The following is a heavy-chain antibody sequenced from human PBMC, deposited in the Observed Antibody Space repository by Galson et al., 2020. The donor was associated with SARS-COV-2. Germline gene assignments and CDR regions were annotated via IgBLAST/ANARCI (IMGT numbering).Heavy chain of an antibody. CDR1: GGSISSGGYY. Sequence: SETLSLTCTVSGGSISSGGYYWSWIRQHPGKGLEWIGYIYYSGSTYYNPSLKSRVTISVDTSKNQFSLKLSSVTAADTVVYYCARVTYSSSAGLDYWGQGTLVTVSS. CDR3: ARVTYSSSAGLDY. J-gene: IGHJ4*02. D-gene: IGHD6-13*01. CDR2: IYYSGST. V-gene: IGHV4-31*03.